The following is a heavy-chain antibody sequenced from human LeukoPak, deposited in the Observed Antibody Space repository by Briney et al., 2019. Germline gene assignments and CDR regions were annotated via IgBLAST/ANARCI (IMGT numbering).Heavy chain of an antibody. D-gene: IGHD2-21*02. CDR2: IIPILGIA. CDR3: ARDLPIVVVTAHYGMDV. J-gene: IGHJ6*02. Sequence: ASVKVSCKVSGGTFSSYAISWVRQAPGQGLEWMGRIIPILGIANYAQKFQGRVTITADKSTSTAYIELSSLRSEDTAVYYCARDLPIVVVTAHYGMDVWGQGTTVTVSS. CDR1: GGTFSSYA. V-gene: IGHV1-69*04.